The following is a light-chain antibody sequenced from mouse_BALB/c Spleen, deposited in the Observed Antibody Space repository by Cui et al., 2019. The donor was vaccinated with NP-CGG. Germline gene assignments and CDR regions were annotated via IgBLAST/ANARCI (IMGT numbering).Light chain of an antibody. V-gene: IGLV1*01. J-gene: IGLJ1*01. CDR1: TGAVATSNY. CDR3: ALWYSNHWV. CDR2: GTN. Sequence: QAVVDQESALTTTPGETVTLTCRPSTGAVATSNYANWVQEKPDHLFTGLIGGTNNRAPGVPARFSGSLIGDKAALTIRGAQTEDEAIYFCALWYSNHWVFGGGTKLTVL.